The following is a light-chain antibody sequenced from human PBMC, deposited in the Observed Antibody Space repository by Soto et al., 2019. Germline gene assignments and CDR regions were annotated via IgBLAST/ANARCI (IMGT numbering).Light chain of an antibody. CDR2: DAS. CDR1: QSISNW. Sequence: DIQMTQSPSTLSASVGDRVTITCRASQSISNWLAWYQQKPGKAPKLLIYDASNLESGVPSRFSCSGSGTEFTLTISSLQPDDFAAYYCHQYKSYPHTFGQGTKLEIK. V-gene: IGKV1-5*01. CDR3: HQYKSYPHT. J-gene: IGKJ2*01.